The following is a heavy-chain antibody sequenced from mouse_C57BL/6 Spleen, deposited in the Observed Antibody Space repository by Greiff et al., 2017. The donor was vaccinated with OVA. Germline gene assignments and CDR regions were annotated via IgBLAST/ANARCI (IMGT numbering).Heavy chain of an antibody. D-gene: IGHD2-4*01. Sequence: EVKLMESGPELVKPGASVKISCKASGYSFTDYNMNWVKQSNGKSLEWIGVINPNYGTTSYNQKFKGKATLTVDQSSSTAYMQLNSLTSEDSAVYYCARGDYDVTYAMDYWGQGTSVTVSS. V-gene: IGHV1-39*01. J-gene: IGHJ4*01. CDR3: ARGDYDVTYAMDY. CDR2: INPNYGTT. CDR1: GYSFTDYN.